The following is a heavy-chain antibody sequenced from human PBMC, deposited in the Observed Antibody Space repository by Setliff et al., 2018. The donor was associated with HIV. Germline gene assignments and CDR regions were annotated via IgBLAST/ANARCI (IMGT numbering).Heavy chain of an antibody. CDR3: ARRIAVANYYFDF. CDR1: RDSISSSSDY. V-gene: IGHV4-39*01. D-gene: IGHD6-19*01. Sequence: SETLSLTCTVSRDSISSSSDYWGWIRQSPRKGLEWIGTIYSNGRTYYNPSLKSRVTMSLDTSKGQFSLKLRSVTATDTAVYYCARRIAVANYYFDFWGQGTLVTVSS. CDR2: IYSNGRT. J-gene: IGHJ4*02.